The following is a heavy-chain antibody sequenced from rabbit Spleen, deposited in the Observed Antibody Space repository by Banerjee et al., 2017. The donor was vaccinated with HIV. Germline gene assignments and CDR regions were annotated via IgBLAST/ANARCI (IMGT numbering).Heavy chain of an antibody. CDR1: GVSFSFSSY. CDR3: ARDTSSSFSSYGMDL. J-gene: IGHJ6*01. V-gene: IGHV1S40*01. CDR2: IEVGSSGFT. D-gene: IGHD1-1*01. Sequence: QELVESGGGLVQPGASLTLTCTASGVSFSFSSYMCWVRQAPGKGLEWIACIEVGSSGFTYFATWAKGRFTISKTSSTTVTLQVTRLTAADTATYFCARDTSSSFSSYGMDLWGPGTLVTVS.